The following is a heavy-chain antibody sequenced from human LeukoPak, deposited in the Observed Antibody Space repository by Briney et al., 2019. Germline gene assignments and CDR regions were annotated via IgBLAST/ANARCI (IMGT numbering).Heavy chain of an antibody. Sequence: PGWSLRLSCSASGFTFSNYGMSWVRQAPGKGLEWVSGIHGSSGSTYYADSVKGRSTISRDNSKNTLYLQMNSLRAEDTAVYYCARGYDFWTGYSFDYWGQGTLVTVSS. J-gene: IGHJ4*02. CDR2: IHGSSGST. V-gene: IGHV3-23*01. CDR3: ARGYDFWTGYSFDY. CDR1: GFTFSNYG. D-gene: IGHD3-3*01.